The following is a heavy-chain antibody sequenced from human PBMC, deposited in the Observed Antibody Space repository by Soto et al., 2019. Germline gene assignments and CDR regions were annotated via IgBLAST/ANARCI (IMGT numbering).Heavy chain of an antibody. CDR2: INHSGST. J-gene: IGHJ4*02. CDR1: GGSFSGYY. D-gene: IGHD6-13*01. V-gene: IGHV4-34*01. CDR3: ARPAIAATVSAFDY. Sequence: QVQLQQWGAGLLKPSETLSLTCAVSGGSFSGYYWSWIRQPPGKGLEWIGEINHSGSTNYNPSLKSRVTISVDTSKNQFSLKLSSVTAADTAVYYCARPAIAATVSAFDYWGQGTLVTVSS.